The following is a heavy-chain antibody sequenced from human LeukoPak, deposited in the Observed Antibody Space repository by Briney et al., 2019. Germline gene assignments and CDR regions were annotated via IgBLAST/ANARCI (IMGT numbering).Heavy chain of an antibody. CDR2: IYPGDSDT. J-gene: IGHJ3*02. CDR3: ARRRGRDRGAFDI. Sequence: GESLKISCKGSGYSFISYWIGWVRQMPGKGLEWMGIIYPGDSDTRYSPSFQGQVTISADKSITTAYLQWSGLKASDTAMYYCARRRGRDRGAFDIWGQGTMVTVSS. D-gene: IGHD1-14*01. V-gene: IGHV5-51*01. CDR1: GYSFISYW.